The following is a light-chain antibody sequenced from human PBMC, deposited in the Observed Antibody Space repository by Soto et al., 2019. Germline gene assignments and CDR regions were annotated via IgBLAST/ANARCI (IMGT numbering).Light chain of an antibody. CDR1: SSDVGGYDY. V-gene: IGLV2-11*01. CDR3: CSYAGTFTVV. CDR2: DVS. J-gene: IGLJ2*01. Sequence: QSVLTQPRSVSGSPGQSVTISCTGSSSDVGGYDYVSWYQQNPGKAPKLMIYDVSKWPSGVPDRFSGSKSGNTASLTISGLQAEDEADYYCCSYAGTFTVVFGGGTKLTVL.